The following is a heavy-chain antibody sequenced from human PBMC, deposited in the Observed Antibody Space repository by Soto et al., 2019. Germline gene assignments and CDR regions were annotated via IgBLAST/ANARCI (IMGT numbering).Heavy chain of an antibody. J-gene: IGHJ4*02. D-gene: IGHD6-13*01. CDR1: GFTFRDYY. V-gene: IGHV3-11*06. CDR3: ARVAVLTGAGTTEY. Sequence: QVQRVESGGGLVRPGGSLRVSCAASGFTFRDYYMRWIRQVLGKGMEWVAYISGTSDSIPYADSVRGRFTIPRDNAKNSLYRQMNSLRAEDTALYYCARVAVLTGAGTTEYWGQGTLVTVSS. CDR2: ISGTSDSI.